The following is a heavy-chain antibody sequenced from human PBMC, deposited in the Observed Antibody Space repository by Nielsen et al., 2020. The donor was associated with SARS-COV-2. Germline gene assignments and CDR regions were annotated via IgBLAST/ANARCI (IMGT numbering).Heavy chain of an antibody. D-gene: IGHD3-22*01. Sequence: GESLKISCAVSGFTFSSFAMSWVRQAPGKGLEWVAFIRYDGSNKYYADSVKGRFTISRDNSKNTLYLQMNSLRAEDTAVYYCAKDRLLPFDYWGQGTLVTVSS. CDR3: AKDRLLPFDY. J-gene: IGHJ4*02. CDR2: IRYDGSNK. V-gene: IGHV3-30*02. CDR1: GFTFSSFA.